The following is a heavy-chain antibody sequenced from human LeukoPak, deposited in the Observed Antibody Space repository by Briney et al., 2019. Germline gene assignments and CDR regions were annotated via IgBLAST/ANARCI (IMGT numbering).Heavy chain of an antibody. D-gene: IGHD6-13*01. CDR2: IYYSGST. CDR3: ARHISAAGWDY. CDR1: GGSISSYY. Sequence: SETLSLTCTISGGSISSYYWSWIRQPPGKGLEWIGYIYYSGSTNYNPSLKSRVTISADTSKNQISLQLSSVTAADIAVYYCARHISAAGWDYWGQGTLVTVSS. J-gene: IGHJ4*02. V-gene: IGHV4-59*08.